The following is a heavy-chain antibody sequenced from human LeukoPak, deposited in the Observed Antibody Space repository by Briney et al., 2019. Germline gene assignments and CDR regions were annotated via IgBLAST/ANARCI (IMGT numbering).Heavy chain of an antibody. J-gene: IGHJ3*02. CDR2: ISSSSSYI. Sequence: GGSLRLSCAASGFTVSSNYMSWVRQAPGKGLEWVSSISSSSSYIYYADSVKGRFTISRDNAKNSLYLQMNSLRAEDTAVYYCAGINVLSAFDIWGQGTMVTVSS. V-gene: IGHV3-21*01. CDR3: AGINVLSAFDI. CDR1: GFTVSSNY.